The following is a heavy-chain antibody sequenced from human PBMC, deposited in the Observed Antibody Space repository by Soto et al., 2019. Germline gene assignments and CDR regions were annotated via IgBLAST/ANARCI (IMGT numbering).Heavy chain of an antibody. CDR1: GYSFTSFD. D-gene: IGHD3-9*01. CDR2: MNPNSGNT. CDR3: ASCDWLGNWLDP. J-gene: IGHJ5*02. V-gene: IGHV1-8*02. Sequence: QVQLVQSGSEVKKPGASVKVSCKSFGYSFTSFDVHWVRQASGQGLEWMGWMNPNSGNTDYAQRFQGRVTMTRNTSINTAYMELNSLTSGDTAVYYCASCDWLGNWLDPWGQGTLVTFSS.